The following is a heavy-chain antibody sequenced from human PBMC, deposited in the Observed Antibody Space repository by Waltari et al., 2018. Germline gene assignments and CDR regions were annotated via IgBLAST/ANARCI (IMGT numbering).Heavy chain of an antibody. Sequence: QVQLVQSGAEVKKPGSSVKVSCKASGGTFSSYAISWVLPAPGQGLEWMGRIMPILGIANYAQKFQGRVTITADKSTSTAYMELSSLRSEDTAVYYCARGPLPAAMNWFDPWGQGTLVTVSS. CDR2: IMPILGIA. J-gene: IGHJ5*02. CDR3: ARGPLPAAMNWFDP. CDR1: GGTFSSYA. D-gene: IGHD2-2*01. V-gene: IGHV1-69*09.